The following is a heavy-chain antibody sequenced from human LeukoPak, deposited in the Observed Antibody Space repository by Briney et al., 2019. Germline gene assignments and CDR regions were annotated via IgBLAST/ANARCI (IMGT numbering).Heavy chain of an antibody. CDR1: GFTFSSYS. D-gene: IGHD3-3*01. CDR3: ARDSSGTPDY. CDR2: ISSSSSYI. Sequence: PGGSLRLSCAASGFTFSSYSMNWVRQAPGKGLEWVSSISSSSSYIYYADSVKGRFTISRDNAKNSLYLRMNSLRAEDTAVYYCARDSSGTPDYWGQGTLVTVSS. J-gene: IGHJ4*02. V-gene: IGHV3-21*01.